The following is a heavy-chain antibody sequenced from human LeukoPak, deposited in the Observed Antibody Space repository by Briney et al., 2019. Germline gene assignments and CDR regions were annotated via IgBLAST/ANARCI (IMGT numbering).Heavy chain of an antibody. Sequence: GGSLRLSCAASGFTFSTYSMNWVRQAPGKGLEWISYISHGSTRIFYADSVEGRFTVSRDDAKNALFLQMNSLRVEDTAVYYCTRDPGNSYAIDSWGQGTLVIVSS. CDR1: GFTFSTYS. D-gene: IGHD3-16*01. CDR3: TRDPGNSYAIDS. V-gene: IGHV3-48*01. J-gene: IGHJ4*02. CDR2: ISHGSTRI.